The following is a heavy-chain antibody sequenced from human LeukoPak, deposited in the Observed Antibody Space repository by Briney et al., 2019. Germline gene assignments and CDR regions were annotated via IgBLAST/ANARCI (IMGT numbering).Heavy chain of an antibody. J-gene: IGHJ4*02. CDR3: AKEWGYFDY. Sequence: GRSLRLSCAASGFTFSSCGMHWVRQAPGKGLEWVSAISGSGGSTYYADSVKGRFTISRDNSKNTLYLQMNSLGAEDTAVYYCAKEWGYFDYWGQGTLVTVSS. CDR2: ISGSGGST. D-gene: IGHD3-16*01. CDR1: GFTFSSCG. V-gene: IGHV3-23*01.